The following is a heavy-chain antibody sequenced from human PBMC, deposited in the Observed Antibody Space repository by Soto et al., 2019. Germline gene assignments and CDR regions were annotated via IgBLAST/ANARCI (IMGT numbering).Heavy chain of an antibody. V-gene: IGHV1-58*01. CDR2: IVVGSGNT. CDR1: GFTFTNSA. J-gene: IGHJ4*02. Sequence: GASVKVSCKASGFTFTNSAVQWVRQARGQRLEWIGWIVVGSGNTNYAQKFQERVTITRDMSTSTVYMEMSSLRSADTAVYYCATTISLVRRIITWPIDYWGQGTLVTVSS. D-gene: IGHD3-10*01. CDR3: ATTISLVRRIITWPIDY.